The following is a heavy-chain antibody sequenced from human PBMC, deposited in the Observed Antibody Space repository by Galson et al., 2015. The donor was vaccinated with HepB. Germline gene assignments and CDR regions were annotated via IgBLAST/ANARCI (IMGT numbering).Heavy chain of an antibody. CDR2: IYTSGST. V-gene: IGHV4-61*02. CDR3: ARLSQLLSHSDYYYYYGMDV. D-gene: IGHD2-2*01. J-gene: IGHJ6*02. Sequence: TLSLTCTVSGGSISSGSYYWSWIRQPAGKGLEWIGRIYTSGSTNYNPSLKSRVTISVDTSKNQFSLKLSSVTAADTAVYYCARLSQLLSHSDYYYYYGMDVWGQGTTVTVSS. CDR1: GGSISSGSYY.